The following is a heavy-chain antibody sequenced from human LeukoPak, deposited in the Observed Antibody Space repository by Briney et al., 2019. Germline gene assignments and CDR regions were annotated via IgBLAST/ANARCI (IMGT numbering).Heavy chain of an antibody. D-gene: IGHD3-16*01. CDR1: GFTFSSYA. J-gene: IGHJ4*02. V-gene: IGHV3-30-3*01. CDR2: ISYDGSNK. Sequence: PGRSLRLSCAASGFTFSSYAMHWVRQAPGKGLEWVAVISYDGSNKYYADSVKGRFTISRDNSKNTLYLQMNSLRAEDTAVYYCARSGGPTSFDYWGQGTLVTVSS. CDR3: ARSGGPTSFDY.